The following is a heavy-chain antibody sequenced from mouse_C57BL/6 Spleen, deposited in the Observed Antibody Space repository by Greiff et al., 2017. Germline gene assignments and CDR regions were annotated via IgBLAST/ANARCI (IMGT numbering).Heavy chain of an antibody. CDR2: IHPNSGST. J-gene: IGHJ4*01. CDR3: ARVGPYAMDD. V-gene: IGHV1-64*01. Sequence: VQLQQPGAELVKPGASVKLSCKASGYTFTSYWMHWVKQRPGQGLEWIGMIHPNSGSTNYNEKFKSKATLTVDKSSSTDYMQLSSLTSEDSAVYYCARVGPYAMDDWGQGTSVTVSS. CDR1: GYTFTSYW.